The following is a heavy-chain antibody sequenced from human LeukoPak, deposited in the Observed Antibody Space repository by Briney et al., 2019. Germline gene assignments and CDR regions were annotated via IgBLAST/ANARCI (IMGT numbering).Heavy chain of an antibody. CDR2: IYRDGST. Sequence: GGSLRLSXAASGFTVSSNYMSWVRQAPGKGLEWVSVIYRDGSTFYADSVKGRFTISRDNFKNTLYLQMNSLRAEDTAVYYCARDPRSGSVNFDYWGQGTLVTVSS. D-gene: IGHD6-19*01. V-gene: IGHV3-53*01. CDR1: GFTVSSNY. CDR3: ARDPRSGSVNFDY. J-gene: IGHJ4*02.